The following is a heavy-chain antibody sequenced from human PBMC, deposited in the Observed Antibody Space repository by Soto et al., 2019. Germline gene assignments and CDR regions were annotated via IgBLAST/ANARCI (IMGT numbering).Heavy chain of an antibody. V-gene: IGHV1-69*01. D-gene: IGHD3-10*01. CDR1: GGTFSSYA. CDR3: ARENGSGSVSWFDP. CDR2: IIPIFGTA. J-gene: IGHJ5*02. Sequence: QVQLVQSGAEVKKPGSSVKVSCKASGGTFSSYAMSWVRQAPGQGLEWMGGIIPIFGTANYAQKFQGRVTITADESTSTDYMELSSLRSEDTAVYYCARENGSGSVSWFDPWGQGTLVTVSS.